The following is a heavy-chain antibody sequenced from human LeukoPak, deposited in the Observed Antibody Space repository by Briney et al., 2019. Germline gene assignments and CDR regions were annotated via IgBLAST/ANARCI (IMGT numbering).Heavy chain of an antibody. D-gene: IGHD6-19*01. J-gene: IGHJ6*02. CDR1: GYTFTSYG. CDR2: ISAYNGNT. V-gene: IGHV1-18*01. Sequence: ASVKVSCKASGYTFTSYGISWVRQAPGQGLEWMGWISAYNGNTNYAQKLQGRVTMTTDTSTSTAYMELRSLRSDDTAVYYCARVMQSTRRGYYYYGMDVWGQGTTVTVSS. CDR3: ARVMQSTRRGYYYYGMDV.